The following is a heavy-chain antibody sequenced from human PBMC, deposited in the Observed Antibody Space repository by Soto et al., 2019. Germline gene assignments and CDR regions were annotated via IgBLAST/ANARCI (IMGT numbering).Heavy chain of an antibody. CDR1: GFSLTTGGVG. Sequence: SGPKLVNHKQTLTLTCTFSGFSLTTGGVGVGWIRQPPGKALEWLALIYWDDDKRYSPSLKSRLTITKDTSKNQVVLTMTNMDPVDTATYYCAHTIVDTAMKTFEYWGQGTLVTGSS. D-gene: IGHD5-18*01. J-gene: IGHJ4*02. CDR3: AHTIVDTAMKTFEY. CDR2: IYWDDDK. V-gene: IGHV2-5*02.